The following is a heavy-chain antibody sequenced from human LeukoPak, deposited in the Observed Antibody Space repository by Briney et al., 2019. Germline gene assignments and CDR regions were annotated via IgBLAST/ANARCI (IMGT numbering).Heavy chain of an antibody. V-gene: IGHV3-23*01. CDR3: AKDPYYNFWSGSLYYYYGMDV. CDR1: GFTFSTYS. Sequence: GSLRLSCAASGFTFSTYSMNWVRQAPGKGLEWASAISGSGGSTYYADSVKGRFTISRDNSKNTLYLQMNSLRAEDTAVYYCAKDPYYNFWSGSLYYYYGMDVWGQGTTVTVSS. J-gene: IGHJ6*02. CDR2: ISGSGGST. D-gene: IGHD3-3*01.